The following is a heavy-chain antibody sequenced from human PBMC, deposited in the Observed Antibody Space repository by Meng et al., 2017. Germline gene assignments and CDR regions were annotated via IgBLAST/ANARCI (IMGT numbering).Heavy chain of an antibody. V-gene: IGHV1-69*05. CDR3: ATELGYSGYDPSYYFDY. CDR2: IIPIFGSA. Sequence: VPLSQSGGSAKQPVAAMEVSSKSSGRAFSSYAISWVRQASGQELAWMGVIIPIFGSANYGQKFQGRVTITTDDSTSTAYMELCSLRSEDTAVYYCATELGYSGYDPSYYFDYWGQGTLVTVSS. CDR1: GRAFSSYA. J-gene: IGHJ4*02. D-gene: IGHD5-12*01.